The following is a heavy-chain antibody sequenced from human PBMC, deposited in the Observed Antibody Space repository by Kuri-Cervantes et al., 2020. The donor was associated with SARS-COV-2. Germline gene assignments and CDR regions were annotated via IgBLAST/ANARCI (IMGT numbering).Heavy chain of an antibody. V-gene: IGHV4-59*01. D-gene: IGHD5-18*01. CDR2: IYYSGST. CDR1: GGSISSYY. CDR3: ARDGRGVDTAVRYFDY. J-gene: IGHJ4*02. Sequence: SETLSLTCTVSGGSISSYYWSWIRQPPGKGLEWIGYIYYSGSTNYNPSLKSRVTISVDTSKNQFSLKLSSVTAADTAVYYCARDGRGVDTAVRYFDYWGQGTPVTVSS.